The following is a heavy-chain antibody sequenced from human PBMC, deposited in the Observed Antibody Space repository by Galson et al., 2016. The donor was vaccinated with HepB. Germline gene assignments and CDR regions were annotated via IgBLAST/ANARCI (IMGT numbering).Heavy chain of an antibody. CDR3: ARGGAGPNAFDI. D-gene: IGHD6-13*01. Sequence: SLRLSCAGSGFTFGDYTMTWVRQAPGKGLEWVGFIRSQTYGATTEYAAAVKGRFSLSRDDSKTTAYLQMNSLNTEDTAIYYCARGGAGPNAFDIWGQGTMVTVSS. J-gene: IGHJ3*02. CDR2: IRSQTYGATT. V-gene: IGHV3-49*04. CDR1: GFTFGDYT.